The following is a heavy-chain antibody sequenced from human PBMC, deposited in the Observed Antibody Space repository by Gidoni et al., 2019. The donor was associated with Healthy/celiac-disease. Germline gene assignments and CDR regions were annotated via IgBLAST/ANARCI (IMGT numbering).Heavy chain of an antibody. D-gene: IGHD4-17*01. V-gene: IGHV3-72*01. CDR2: TRNKANSYTT. CDR3: ARVGRDGDYAN. J-gene: IGHJ4*02. CDR1: GFTFSDHY. Sequence: EVQLVESGGGLVQPGGSLRLSCAASGFTFSDHYMDWVRQAPGKGLEWVGRTRNKANSYTTEYAASVKGRFTISRDDSKNSLYLQMNSLKTEDTAVYYCARVGRDGDYANWGQGTLVTVSS.